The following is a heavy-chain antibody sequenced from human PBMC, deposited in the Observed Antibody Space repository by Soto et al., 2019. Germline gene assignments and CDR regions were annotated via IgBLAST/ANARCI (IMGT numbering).Heavy chain of an antibody. CDR3: ARSIVVVTALDY. D-gene: IGHD2-21*02. CDR2: INAGNGNI. CDR1: GYTFTSYA. Sequence: QVQLVQSGAEEKKPGASVKVSCKASGYTFTSYAMHWVRQAPGQRLEWMGWINAGNGNIKYSQKFQGRVPITRDTSASTAYMELSSLGSEDTAVYYCARSIVVVTALDYWGQGTLVTVSS. V-gene: IGHV1-3*05. J-gene: IGHJ4*02.